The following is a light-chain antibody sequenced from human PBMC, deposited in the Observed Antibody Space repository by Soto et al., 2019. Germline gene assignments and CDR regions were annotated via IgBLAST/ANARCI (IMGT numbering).Light chain of an antibody. CDR2: GAS. CDR3: QHFGSSLWT. CDR1: QSVSSTH. J-gene: IGKJ1*01. V-gene: IGKV3-20*01. Sequence: EIVLTQSPGTLSLSPGERATLSCRASQSVSSTHLAWYQQKPGQAPRLLIFGASSRATGIPDRFSGSGSGIDFTLTISRLEPEDFAVYYCQHFGSSLWTFGQGTKVESK.